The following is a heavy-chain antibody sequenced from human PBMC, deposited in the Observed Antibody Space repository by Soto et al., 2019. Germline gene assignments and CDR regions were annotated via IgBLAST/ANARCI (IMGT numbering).Heavy chain of an antibody. V-gene: IGHV4-39*01. CDR1: GGSISSSSYY. D-gene: IGHD3-22*01. Sequence: SETLSLTCTVSGGSISSSSYYWGWIRQPPGKGLEWIGSIYYSGSTYYNPSLKSRLTISVDTSKNQFSLKLSSVTAADTAVYYCARHTTYYYDSSGYYPFDYWGQGTLVTVSS. J-gene: IGHJ4*02. CDR2: IYYSGST. CDR3: ARHTTYYYDSSGYYPFDY.